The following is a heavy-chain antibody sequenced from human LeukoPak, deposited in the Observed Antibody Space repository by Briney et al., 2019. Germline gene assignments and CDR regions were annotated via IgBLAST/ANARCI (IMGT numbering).Heavy chain of an antibody. V-gene: IGHV4-30-4*08. CDR2: IYYSGST. J-gene: IGHJ4*02. D-gene: IGHD3-22*01. CDR1: GYSISSGYY. CDR3: ARGRDSDY. Sequence: SETLSLTCTVSGYSISSGYYWSWIRQPPGKGLEWIGYIYYSGSTYYNPSLKSRVTISVDTSKNQFSLKLSSVTAADTAVYYCARGRDSDYWGQGTLVTVSS.